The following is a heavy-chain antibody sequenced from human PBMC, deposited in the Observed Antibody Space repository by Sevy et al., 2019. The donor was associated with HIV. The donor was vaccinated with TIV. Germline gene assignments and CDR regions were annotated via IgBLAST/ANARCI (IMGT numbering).Heavy chain of an antibody. Sequence: SETLSLTCTVSGGSVSSDNYYWSWIRQPPGKGLEWIGNIYYSGSTNYNPSLKSRVTRSVDTSKNQFSLKLSSVTAADTAVYYCARDHSRSYYDSWFDPWGQGTLVTVSS. CDR1: GGSVSSDNYY. D-gene: IGHD1-26*01. V-gene: IGHV4-61*01. CDR3: ARDHSRSYYDSWFDP. CDR2: IYYSGST. J-gene: IGHJ5*02.